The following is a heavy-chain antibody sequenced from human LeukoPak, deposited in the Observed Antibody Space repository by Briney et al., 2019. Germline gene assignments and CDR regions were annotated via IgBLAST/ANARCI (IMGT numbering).Heavy chain of an antibody. Sequence: PGGSLRLSCIVSGFTFSDYWMSWVRQAPGKGLEWVSYISSSGSTIYYADSVKGRFTISRDNAKNSLYLQMNSLRAEDTAVYYCARAYSNYDAFDIWGQGTMVTVSS. J-gene: IGHJ3*02. V-gene: IGHV3-11*04. CDR2: ISSSGSTI. CDR3: ARAYSNYDAFDI. CDR1: GFTFSDYW. D-gene: IGHD4-11*01.